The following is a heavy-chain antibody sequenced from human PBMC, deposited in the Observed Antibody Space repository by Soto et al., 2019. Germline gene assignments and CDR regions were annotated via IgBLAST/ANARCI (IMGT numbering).Heavy chain of an antibody. D-gene: IGHD3-10*01. CDR3: ARDPFLGVREAYYYGSGSPGGWFDP. V-gene: IGHV4-59*01. Sequence: TETLSLTCTVSGGSISSYYWSWIRQPPGKGLEWIGYIYYSGSTNYNPSLKSRVTISVDTSKNQFSLKLSSVTAADTAVYYCARDPFLGVREAYYYGSGSPGGWFDPWGQGTLVTVS. J-gene: IGHJ5*02. CDR2: IYYSGST. CDR1: GGSISSYY.